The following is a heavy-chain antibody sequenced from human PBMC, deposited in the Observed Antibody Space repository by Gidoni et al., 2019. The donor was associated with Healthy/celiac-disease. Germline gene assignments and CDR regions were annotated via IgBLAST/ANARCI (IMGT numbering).Heavy chain of an antibody. J-gene: IGHJ5*02. Sequence: QVQLQQWGAGLLKPSETLSLTCAVYGGSFSGYYWSWIRQPPGKGLEWIGEINHSGSTNYNPSLKSRVTISVDTSKNQFSLKLSSVTAADTAVYYCARGVRYCSGGSCSRRSGWFDPWGQGTLVTVSS. D-gene: IGHD2-15*01. CDR2: INHSGST. V-gene: IGHV4-34*01. CDR3: ARGVRYCSGGSCSRRSGWFDP. CDR1: GGSFSGYY.